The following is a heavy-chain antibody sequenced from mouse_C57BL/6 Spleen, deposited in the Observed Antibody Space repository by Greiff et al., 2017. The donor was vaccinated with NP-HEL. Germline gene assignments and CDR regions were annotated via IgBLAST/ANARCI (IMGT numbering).Heavy chain of an antibody. J-gene: IGHJ4*01. CDR1: GFSLTSYG. D-gene: IGHD2-3*01. Sequence: VQLQQSGPGLVQPSQSLSITCTVSGFSLTSYGVHWVRQSPGKGLEWLGVIWRGGSTDYNAAFMSRLSITKDNSKSQVFFKMNSLQADDTAIYYCAKNYDLYYYAMDYWGQGTSVTVSS. CDR3: AKNYDLYYYAMDY. V-gene: IGHV2-5*01. CDR2: IWRGGST.